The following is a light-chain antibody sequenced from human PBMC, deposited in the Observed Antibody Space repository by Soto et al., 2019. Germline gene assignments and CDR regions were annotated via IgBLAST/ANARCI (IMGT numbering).Light chain of an antibody. CDR2: DVS. CDR1: SSEVGGYNY. J-gene: IGLJ1*01. CDR3: SSYTSSTGV. Sequence: QSVLTQPASVSGSPGQSITISCTGTSSEVGGYNYVSWYQQHPGKAPKLMIYDVSNRPSGFSNRFSGSKSGNTASLTISGLQAEDEADYYCSSYTSSTGVFGTGTKVTV. V-gene: IGLV2-14*01.